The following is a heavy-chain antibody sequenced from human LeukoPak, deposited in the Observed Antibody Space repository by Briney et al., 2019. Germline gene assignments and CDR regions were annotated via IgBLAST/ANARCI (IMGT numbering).Heavy chain of an antibody. J-gene: IGHJ4*02. Sequence: SETLSLTCTVSGGSISTYYWSWIRQPPGKGLEWIGSIYYSGSTYYNPSLKSRVTISVDTSKNQSSLKLSSVTAADTAVYYCARGRVLLWFGELGRWGQGTLVTVSS. CDR3: ARGRVLLWFGELGR. D-gene: IGHD3-10*01. CDR1: GGSISTYY. CDR2: IYYSGST. V-gene: IGHV4-59*05.